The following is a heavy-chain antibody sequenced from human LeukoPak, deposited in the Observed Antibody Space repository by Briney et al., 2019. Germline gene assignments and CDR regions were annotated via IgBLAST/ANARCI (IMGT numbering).Heavy chain of an antibody. CDR2: INPSGGST. J-gene: IGHJ4*02. CDR3: ARDIVTVIAVAVGMLDY. D-gene: IGHD6-19*01. Sequence: GASVKVSCKASGYTFTSYYMHWVRQAPGQGLEWMGIINPSGGSTSYAQKFQGRVTMTRDMSTSTVYMELSSLRSEDTAVYYCARDIVTVIAVAVGMLDYWGQGTLVTVSS. CDR1: GYTFTSYY. V-gene: IGHV1-46*01.